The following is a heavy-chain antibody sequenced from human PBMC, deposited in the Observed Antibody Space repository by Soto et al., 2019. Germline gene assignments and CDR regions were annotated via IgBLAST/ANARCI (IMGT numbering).Heavy chain of an antibody. CDR3: ARGLGWRRGPFDF. Sequence: GGSLRLSCAASGFTFSSYSMNWVRQAPGKGLEWLSYISSSSNTIFYADSVKGRFTISRDSANSSLYLQLNSLRDDDTAVYFCARGLGWRRGPFDFWGQGTPVTVSS. CDR1: GFTFSSYS. V-gene: IGHV3-48*02. J-gene: IGHJ4*02. D-gene: IGHD2-21*01. CDR2: ISSSSNTI.